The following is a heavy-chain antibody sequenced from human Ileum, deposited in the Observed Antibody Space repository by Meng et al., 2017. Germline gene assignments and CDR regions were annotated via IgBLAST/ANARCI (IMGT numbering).Heavy chain of an antibody. D-gene: IGHD4-23*01. CDR1: GDSISTTNW. V-gene: IGHV4-4*02. Sequence: QVTLQEPGPGLVKPSGTLSLTCAVSGDSISTTNWWNWVRQPPGEGLEWIGEIYHSGLVNYNLSLKSRVTLSIDKSKNQFSLKLISVTAADTGVYYCAANSGKKMHSWGQGTLVTVSS. J-gene: IGHJ4*02. CDR3: AANSGKKMHS. CDR2: IYHSGLV.